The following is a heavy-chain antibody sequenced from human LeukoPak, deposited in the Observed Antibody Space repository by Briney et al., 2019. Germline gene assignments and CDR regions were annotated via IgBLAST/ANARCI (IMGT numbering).Heavy chain of an antibody. J-gene: IGHJ4*02. CDR2: IIPIFGTA. V-gene: IGHV1-69*05. D-gene: IGHD6-19*01. CDR3: ARVDRYSSGLDY. CDR1: GGTFSSYA. Sequence: SVKVSCKASGGTFSSYAISWVRQAPGQGLEWMGRIIPIFGTANYAQKFQGRVTITTDGSTSTAYMELSSLRSEDTAVYYCARVDRYSSGLDYWGQGTLVTVSS.